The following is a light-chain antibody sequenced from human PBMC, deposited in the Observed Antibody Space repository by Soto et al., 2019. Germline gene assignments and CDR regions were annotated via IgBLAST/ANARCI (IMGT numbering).Light chain of an antibody. J-gene: IGLJ3*02. V-gene: IGLV2-8*01. CDR1: SSDVGGYNY. CDR2: EVT. Sequence: QNVLTQPPSASGSPGQSVTISCTGTSSDVGGYNYVSWYQQYPGRAPKLMIYEVTKRPSGVPDRFSGSKSGNTASLTVSGLQAEDEADYYCSSYAASNNFYFVFGGGTQLT. CDR3: SSYAASNNFYFV.